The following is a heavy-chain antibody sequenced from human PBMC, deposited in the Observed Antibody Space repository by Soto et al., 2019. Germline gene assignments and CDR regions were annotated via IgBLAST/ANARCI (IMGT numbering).Heavy chain of an antibody. D-gene: IGHD6-13*01. CDR2: ISYDGSNK. V-gene: IGHV3-30*03. CDR3: ARDLSSWKDAFDI. CDR1: GFTLSSYG. Sequence: GGSLTLSCAASGFTLSSYGMHWVRQAPGKGLEWVAVISYDGSNKYYADSVKGRFTISRDNSTSTVYMELSSLRSEDTAVYYCARDLSSWKDAFDIWGQGTMVTVSS. J-gene: IGHJ3*02.